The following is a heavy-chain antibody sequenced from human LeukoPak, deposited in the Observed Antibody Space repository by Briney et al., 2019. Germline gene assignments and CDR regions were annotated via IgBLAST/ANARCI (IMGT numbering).Heavy chain of an antibody. V-gene: IGHV1-2*06. CDR1: GYTFTGYY. D-gene: IGHD1-26*01. J-gene: IGHJ4*02. CDR2: INPNSGGT. CDR3: ARVGPIVGANDY. Sequence: ASVKVSCTASGYTFTGYYMHWVRQAPGQGLEWMGRINPNSGGTNYAQKFQGRVTMTRDTSISTAYMELSRLRSDDTAVYYCARVGPIVGANDYWGQGTLVTVSS.